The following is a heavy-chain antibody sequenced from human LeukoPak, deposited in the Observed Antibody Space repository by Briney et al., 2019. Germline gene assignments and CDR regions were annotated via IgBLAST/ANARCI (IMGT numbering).Heavy chain of an antibody. CDR2: INNDESHT. J-gene: IGHJ4*02. CDR3: AKEGRDIVVLPAAVNY. V-gene: IGHV3-74*01. CDR1: GFTFSSYW. Sequence: GGSLRLSCAASGFTFSSYWMHWVRQAPGKGLVWVSRINNDESHTTYADSVKGRFTISRDNAKNTLYLQMNSLRAEDTAVYFCAKEGRDIVVLPAAVNYWGQGTLLTVSS. D-gene: IGHD2-2*01.